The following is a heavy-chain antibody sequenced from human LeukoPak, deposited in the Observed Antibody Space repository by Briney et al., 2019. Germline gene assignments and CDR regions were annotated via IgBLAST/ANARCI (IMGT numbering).Heavy chain of an antibody. J-gene: IGHJ4*02. V-gene: IGHV3-23*01. CDR2: TRGSGGST. CDR3: EKDPSGALDY. CDR1: GVTFSSYA. Sequence: GGSLRLSSVASGVTFSSYAMSWVRQAPGKGLEWVAATRGSGGSTYYADSVKGRFTISRDKSKNTLYLQMSRLRAEDTVVYYWEKDPSGALDYSGQGTLVAVSS. D-gene: IGHD7-27*01.